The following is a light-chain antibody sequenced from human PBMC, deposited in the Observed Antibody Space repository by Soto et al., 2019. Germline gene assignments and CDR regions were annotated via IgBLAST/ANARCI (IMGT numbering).Light chain of an antibody. CDR1: XGAVTSGYY. V-gene: IGLV7-43*01. J-gene: IGLJ3*02. CDR3: LVFSGGVWV. CDR2: XTT. Sequence: QTVVTQEPSLTVSPGGTVXLTXXSSXGAVTSGYYPNWFQQKPGQVPXXXXXXTTNRHSWTPARFXGSLLGGKAALTLSGVQPEDEAEYYCLVFSGGVWVFXGGTKLTVL.